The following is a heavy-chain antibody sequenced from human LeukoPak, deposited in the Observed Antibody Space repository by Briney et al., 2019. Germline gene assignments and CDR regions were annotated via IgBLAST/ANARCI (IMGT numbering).Heavy chain of an antibody. CDR2: IIPIFGTA. J-gene: IGHJ6*03. CDR1: GGTFSSYA. Sequence: SVKVSCKASGGTFSSYAISWVRQAPGQGLEWMGGIIPIFGTANYAQKFQGRVTITADESTSTAYMELSSLRSEDTAVYYCASLGSSSGYYYYMDVWGKGTTVTVSS. D-gene: IGHD6-6*01. V-gene: IGHV1-69*13. CDR3: ASLGSSSGYYYYMDV.